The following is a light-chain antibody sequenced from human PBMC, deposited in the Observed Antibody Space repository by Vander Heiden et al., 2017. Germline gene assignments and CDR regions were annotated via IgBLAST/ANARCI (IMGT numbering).Light chain of an antibody. V-gene: IGKV4-1*01. J-gene: IGKJ2*01. CDR1: QSVIYSSNDKNY. Sequence: DILLTPSPDSLAVSLGERATINCTSSQSVIYSSNDKNYLAWYQQKAGQPPKLLIYWASTRESGVPDRFSGSGSGTDFTLTISSLQAEDVAVYYCQQYYSTPYTFGQGTKV. CDR3: QQYYSTPYT. CDR2: WAS.